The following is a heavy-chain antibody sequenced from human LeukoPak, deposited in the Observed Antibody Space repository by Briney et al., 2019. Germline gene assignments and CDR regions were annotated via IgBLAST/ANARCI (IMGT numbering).Heavy chain of an antibody. Sequence: GGSLRLSCAASGFTFSSYGMHWVRQAPGKGLEWVAFTSFDGTNKYYPDTVKGQFTISRDNSKNTLYLQMNSLRAEDTAVYYCAKDLPRYCSSTSCTGYWGQGTLVTVSS. V-gene: IGHV3-30*02. CDR3: AKDLPRYCSSTSCTGY. CDR2: TSFDGTNK. D-gene: IGHD2-2*01. J-gene: IGHJ4*02. CDR1: GFTFSSYG.